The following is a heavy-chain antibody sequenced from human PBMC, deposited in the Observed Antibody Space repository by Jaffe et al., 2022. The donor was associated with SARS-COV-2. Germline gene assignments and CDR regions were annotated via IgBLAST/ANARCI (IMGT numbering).Heavy chain of an antibody. V-gene: IGHV3-23*01. CDR1: GFTFSSYA. J-gene: IGHJ4*02. CDR2: ISGSGGST. D-gene: IGHD1-26*01. CDR3: ATAIRSIVASPTIADYFDY. Sequence: EVQLLESGGGLVQPGGSLRLSCAASGFTFSSYAMSWVRQAPGKGLEWVSAISGSGGSTYYADSVKGRFTISRDNSKNTLYLQMNSLRAEDTAVYYCATAIRSIVASPTIADYFDYWGQGTLVTVSS.